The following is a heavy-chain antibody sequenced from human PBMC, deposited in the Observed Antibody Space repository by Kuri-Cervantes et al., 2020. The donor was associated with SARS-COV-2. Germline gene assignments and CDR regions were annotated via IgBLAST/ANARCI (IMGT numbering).Heavy chain of an antibody. D-gene: IGHD2-2*01. CDR1: GFTFSSYW. CDR2: IKQDGSER. Sequence: LSLTCAASGFTFSSYWMSWVRQAPGNGLEWVANIKQDGSERYYVDSVKGRFTISRDNAKNSLYLQMNSLRAEDTAVYYCASRDPAANAFDIWGQGTMVTVSS. CDR3: ASRDPAANAFDI. V-gene: IGHV3-7*03. J-gene: IGHJ3*02.